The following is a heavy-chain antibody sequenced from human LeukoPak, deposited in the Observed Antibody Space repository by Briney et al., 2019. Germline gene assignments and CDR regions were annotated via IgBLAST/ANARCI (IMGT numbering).Heavy chain of an antibody. CDR2: ISDSAGST. V-gene: IGHV3-23*01. Sequence: PGGSLRPSCAASGFTFSSSAMSWVRQAPGKGLEWVSTISDSAGSTYYADSVKGRFTVSRDNSKNTLYLQMNSLRAEDTAVYYCAKEHARGFDYWGQGTLVTVSS. CDR3: AKEHARGFDY. D-gene: IGHD3-10*01. CDR1: GFTFSSSA. J-gene: IGHJ4*02.